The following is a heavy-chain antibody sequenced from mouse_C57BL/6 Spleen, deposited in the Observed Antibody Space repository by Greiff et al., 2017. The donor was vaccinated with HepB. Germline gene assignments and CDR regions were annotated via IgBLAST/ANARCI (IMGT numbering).Heavy chain of an antibody. CDR2: IYPRDGST. V-gene: IGHV1-85*01. J-gene: IGHJ2*01. Sequence: QVQLQQSGPELVKPGASVKLSCKASGYTFTSYDINWVKQRPGQGLEWIGWIYPRDGSTKYNEKFKGKATLTVETSSSTAYMELHSLTSEDSAVYFCAIRWGNYYFDYWGQGTTLTVSS. D-gene: IGHD2-1*01. CDR1: GYTFTSYD. CDR3: AIRWGNYYFDY.